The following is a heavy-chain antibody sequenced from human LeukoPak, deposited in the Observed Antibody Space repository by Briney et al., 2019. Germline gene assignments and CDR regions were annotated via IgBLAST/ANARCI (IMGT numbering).Heavy chain of an antibody. CDR2: IYYSGST. J-gene: IGHJ4*02. D-gene: IGHD4-17*01. Sequence: SETLSLTCTVSGGSISSYYWSWIRQPPGKGLEWIGYIYYSGSTNYNPSLKSRVSMSGDTSKNQVSLKLRSVTAADTAVYYCARDPTTVTTIFDSWGQGTLVTVSS. CDR1: GGSISSYY. V-gene: IGHV4-59*12. CDR3: ARDPTTVTTIFDS.